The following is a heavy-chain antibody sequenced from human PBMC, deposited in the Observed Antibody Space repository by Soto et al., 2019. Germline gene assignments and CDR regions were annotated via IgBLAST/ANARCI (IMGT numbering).Heavy chain of an antibody. CDR2: IYYSGST. V-gene: IGHV4-39*01. CDR1: GGSISSSSYY. CDR3: ARISLVVPGSLYWYFDL. Sequence: SETLSLTCTVSGGSISSSSYYWGWIRQPPGKGLEWIGSIYYSGSTYYNPSLKSRVTISVDTSKNQFSLKLSSVTAEDTAVYYCARISLVVPGSLYWYFDLWGRGTLVTVSS. D-gene: IGHD3-22*01. J-gene: IGHJ2*01.